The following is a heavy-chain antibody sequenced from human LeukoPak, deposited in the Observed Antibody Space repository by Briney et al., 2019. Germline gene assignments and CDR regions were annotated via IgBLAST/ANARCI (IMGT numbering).Heavy chain of an antibody. D-gene: IGHD6-6*01. J-gene: IGHJ4*02. CDR3: ARDDVGLGAARPRLWSLVDY. V-gene: IGHV3-23*01. Sequence: GGSLRLSCAASGFTFSSYAMSWVRQAPGKGLEWVSAISGSGGSTYYADSVKGRFTISRDNSKNTLYLQMNSLRAEDTAVYYCARDDVGLGAARPRLWSLVDYWGQGTLVTVSS. CDR1: GFTFSSYA. CDR2: ISGSGGST.